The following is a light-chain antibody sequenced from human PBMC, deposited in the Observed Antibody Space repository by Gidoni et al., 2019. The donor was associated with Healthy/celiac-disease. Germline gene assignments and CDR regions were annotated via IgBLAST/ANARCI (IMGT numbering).Light chain of an antibody. V-gene: IGKV3-11*01. CDR1: QSASSY. Sequence: DIVLTQSPATLSLSPGERATLACRASQSASSYLAWYQQKPGQAPSLLIYDASNRATGIPTRFGGSVSGTDFTLDISGLEPEDFAVYCCQPETFGPGTKVDIK. J-gene: IGKJ3*01. CDR3: QPET. CDR2: DAS.